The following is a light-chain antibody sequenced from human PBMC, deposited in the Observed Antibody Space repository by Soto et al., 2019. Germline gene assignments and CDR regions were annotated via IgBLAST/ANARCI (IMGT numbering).Light chain of an antibody. J-gene: IGKJ4*01. CDR1: QSIGSSY. V-gene: IGKV3-11*01. CDR3: QHRSNWPLT. Sequence: EIGLTQSAGTLSLSTGDRATLSCRASQSIGSSYLVWFQQKPGQAPRLLIYDTSNRATGIPARFSGSGSGTDFTLTISSLEPEDFAVYYCQHRSNWPLTFGGGTKVDIK. CDR2: DTS.